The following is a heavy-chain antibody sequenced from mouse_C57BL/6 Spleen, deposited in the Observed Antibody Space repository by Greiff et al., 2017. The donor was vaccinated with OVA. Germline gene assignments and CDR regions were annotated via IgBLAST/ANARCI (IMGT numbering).Heavy chain of an antibody. J-gene: IGHJ3*01. Sequence: QVQLQQPGAELVKPGASVKLSCKASGYTFTSYWMQWVKQRPGQGLEWIGEIDPSDSYTNYNQKFKGKATLTVDTSSSTAYMQLSSLTSEDSAVYYCASSYYYGSSYGFAYWGQGTLVTVSA. V-gene: IGHV1-50*01. CDR2: IDPSDSYT. D-gene: IGHD1-1*01. CDR1: GYTFTSYW. CDR3: ASSYYYGSSYGFAY.